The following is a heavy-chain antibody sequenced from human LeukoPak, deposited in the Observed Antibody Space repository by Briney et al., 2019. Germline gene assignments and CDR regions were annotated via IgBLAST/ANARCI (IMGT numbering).Heavy chain of an antibody. D-gene: IGHD3-22*01. CDR1: GFTFTNAW. CDR3: AKVSGGYYEVDY. CDR2: ISGSGGST. Sequence: GGSLRLSCVDSGFTFTNAWMSWVRQAPGKGLEWVSAISGSGGSTYYADSVKGRFTISRDISKNTLYLQMNSLRAEDTAVYYCAKVSGGYYEVDYWGQGTLVTVSS. V-gene: IGHV3-23*01. J-gene: IGHJ4*02.